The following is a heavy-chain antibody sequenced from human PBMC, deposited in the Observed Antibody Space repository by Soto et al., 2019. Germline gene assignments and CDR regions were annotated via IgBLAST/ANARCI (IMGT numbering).Heavy chain of an antibody. J-gene: IGHJ3*02. V-gene: IGHV5-51*01. Sequence: PGESLKISCKGSGYSFTSYWIGWVRQMPGKGLEWMGIIYPGDSDTRYSPSFQGQVTISADKSISTAYLQWSSLKASDTAMYYCARHGGWIQLWFGAFDIWGQGTMVTVSS. CDR2: IYPGDSDT. CDR3: ARHGGWIQLWFGAFDI. D-gene: IGHD5-18*01. CDR1: GYSFTSYW.